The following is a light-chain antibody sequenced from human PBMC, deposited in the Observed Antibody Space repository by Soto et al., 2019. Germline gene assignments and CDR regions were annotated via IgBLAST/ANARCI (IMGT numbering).Light chain of an antibody. J-gene: IGKJ1*01. Sequence: DIVLTQSPGTLSLSPGERATLSCRASQSFRGLLAWYKQKPGQAPRLLIYDAYTRPTGIPPRFSGSGSGTDFTLTISSLQPEDPAVYYCQQRHMWPITFGQGTKVDIK. CDR2: DAY. CDR3: QQRHMWPIT. CDR1: QSFRGL. V-gene: IGKV3-11*01.